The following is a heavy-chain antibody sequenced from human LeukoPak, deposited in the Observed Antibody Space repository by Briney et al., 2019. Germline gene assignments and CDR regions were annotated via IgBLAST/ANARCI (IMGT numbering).Heavy chain of an antibody. D-gene: IGHD5-24*01. J-gene: IGHJ4*02. CDR2: IKGDGTYK. V-gene: IGHV3-74*01. CDR1: GFTFSPSW. CDR3: VRDGDAYNFDW. Sequence: GGSLKLSCAASGFTFSPSWMHWVRQGPGKGLEWVSRIKGDGTYKNYADSVRGRFTISRDNAKNTLSLQMNSLRAEDTAVYFCVRDGDAYNFDWWGQGALVTVSS.